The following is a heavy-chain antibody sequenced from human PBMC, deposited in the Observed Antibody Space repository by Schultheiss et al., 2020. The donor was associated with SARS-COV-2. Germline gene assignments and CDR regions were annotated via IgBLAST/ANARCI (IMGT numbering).Heavy chain of an antibody. V-gene: IGHV3-23*01. CDR1: GFTFSSYA. CDR3: ARDDCSGGSCQLGIDY. J-gene: IGHJ4*02. D-gene: IGHD2-15*01. CDR2: ISGSGHST. Sequence: GESLKISCAASGFTFSSYAMSWVRQAPGKGLEWVSGISGSGHSTFYADSVKGRFTISRDNAKNTLYLQMNSLRAEDTAVYYCARDDCSGGSCQLGIDYWGQGTLVTVSS.